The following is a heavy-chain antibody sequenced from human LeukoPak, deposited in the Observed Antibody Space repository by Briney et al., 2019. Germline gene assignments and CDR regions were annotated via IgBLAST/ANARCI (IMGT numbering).Heavy chain of an antibody. CDR2: ISYDGSNK. CDR1: GFTFSSYA. Sequence: GGSLRLSCAASGFTFSSYAMHWVRQAPGKGLEWVAVISYDGSNKYYVDSVKGRFTISRDNSKNTLYLQMNSLRAEDTAVYYCARDRCSSTSCYTLYYWGQGTLVTVSS. D-gene: IGHD2-2*02. J-gene: IGHJ4*02. V-gene: IGHV3-30-3*01. CDR3: ARDRCSSTSCYTLYY.